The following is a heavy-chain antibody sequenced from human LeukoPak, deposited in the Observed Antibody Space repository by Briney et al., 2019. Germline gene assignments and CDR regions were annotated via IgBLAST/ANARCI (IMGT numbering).Heavy chain of an antibody. D-gene: IGHD3-16*02. CDR3: ARDPSTYRYFDY. Sequence: SSESLSLTCTVSGDSISSGGYYWTWIRQHPGEGLEWIGCISYSGSTYYNPSLKSRVTISVDTSKSQFSLNLSSVTAADTAVYYCARDPSTYRYFDYWDQGTLVTVSS. J-gene: IGHJ4*02. CDR1: GDSISSGGYY. V-gene: IGHV4-31*03. CDR2: ISYSGST.